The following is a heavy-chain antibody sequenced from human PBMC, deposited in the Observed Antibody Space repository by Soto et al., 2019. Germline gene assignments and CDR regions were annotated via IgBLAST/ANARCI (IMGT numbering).Heavy chain of an antibody. V-gene: IGHV1-2*04. CDR1: GYTFTGYY. CDR3: AIGGGSGFTRGMDV. Sequence: ASVKVSCKASGYTFTGYYMHWVRQAPGQGLEWMRWINPNSGGTNYAQKFQGWVTMTRDTSISTAYMELSRLRSDDTAVYYCAIGGGSGFTRGMDVWGQGTAVTVSS. J-gene: IGHJ6*02. D-gene: IGHD6-19*01. CDR2: INPNSGGT.